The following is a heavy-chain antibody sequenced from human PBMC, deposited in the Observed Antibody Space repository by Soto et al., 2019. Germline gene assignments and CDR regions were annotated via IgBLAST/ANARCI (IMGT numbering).Heavy chain of an antibody. CDR1: GGSISSGNYY. V-gene: IGHV4-30-4*01. CDR2: ISYSGST. D-gene: IGHD1-1*01. Sequence: SETLSLTCTVSGGSISSGNYYWSWIRQPPGKGLEWIGFISYSGSTYYNASLKSRVTISVDTSKNQFSLNLNSVTAADTAVYYCAKMETSATGLYYFDYWGQGTLVTVSP. CDR3: AKMETSATGLYYFDY. J-gene: IGHJ4*02.